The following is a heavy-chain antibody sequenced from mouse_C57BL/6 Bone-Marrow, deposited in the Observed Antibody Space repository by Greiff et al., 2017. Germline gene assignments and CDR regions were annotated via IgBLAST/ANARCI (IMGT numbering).Heavy chain of an antibody. V-gene: IGHV1-81*01. CDR3: ARELGRGFCY. Sequence: QVQLQQSGAELARPGASVKLSCKASGYTFTSYGISWVKQRTGQGLEWIGEIYPRSGNTYYNEKFKGKATLTADTSSSTAYMELRSLTSEDSAVYFCARELGRGFCYRGQGTTPPGSS. J-gene: IGHJ2*01. CDR1: GYTFTSYG. D-gene: IGHD4-1*01. CDR2: IYPRSGNT.